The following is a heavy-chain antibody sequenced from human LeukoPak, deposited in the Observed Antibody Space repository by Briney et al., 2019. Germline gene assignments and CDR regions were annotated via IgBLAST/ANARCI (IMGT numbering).Heavy chain of an antibody. CDR1: GFMFRAYW. D-gene: IGHD2-15*01. Sequence: GGSLRLSCATSGFMFRAYWMSWVRRPPGKGLEWVANIRQDGSEKYYVDSVKGRFTISRDNAKDSLFLQMNNLRGEDTAVYYCARAKGLVAATPVYWGQGTLVTVSS. J-gene: IGHJ4*02. CDR2: IRQDGSEK. CDR3: ARAKGLVAATPVY. V-gene: IGHV3-7*03.